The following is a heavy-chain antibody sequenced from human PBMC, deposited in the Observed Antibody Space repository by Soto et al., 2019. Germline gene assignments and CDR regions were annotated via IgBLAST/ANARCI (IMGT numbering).Heavy chain of an antibody. CDR2: ISAYNGNT. CDR1: CYTFTGDV. J-gene: IGHJ6*02. D-gene: IGHD2-8*01. V-gene: IGHV1-18*01. CDR3: ARGNVLMVYAHYGMDV. Sequence: ASVNVSWKSSCYTFTGDVIRWVRQAPGQGLEWMGWISAYNGNTNYAQKLQGRVTMTTDTSTSTAYMELRSLRSDDTAVYYCARGNVLMVYAHYGMDVWGQGTTVTVSS.